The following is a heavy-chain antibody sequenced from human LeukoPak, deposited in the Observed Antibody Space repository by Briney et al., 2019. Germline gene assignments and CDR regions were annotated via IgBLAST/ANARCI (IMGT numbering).Heavy chain of an antibody. Sequence: GGSLRLSCAASGFTFSTYSMTWVRQAPGKGLEWVSSISSSNSYIYYADSVKGRFTISRENSKNMLYLQMNSLRAEDTAVYYCAKEVEASSGWYFDYWGQGTLVTVSS. CDR1: GFTFSTYS. J-gene: IGHJ4*02. V-gene: IGHV3-21*04. CDR3: AKEVEASSGWYFDY. CDR2: ISSSNSYI. D-gene: IGHD6-19*01.